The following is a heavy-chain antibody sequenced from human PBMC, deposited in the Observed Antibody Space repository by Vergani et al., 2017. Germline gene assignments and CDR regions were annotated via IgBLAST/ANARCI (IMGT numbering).Heavy chain of an antibody. CDR1: GGSISSYY. CDR3: AREVEGDCGFDY. V-gene: IGHV4-59*01. D-gene: IGHD3-16*01. CDR2: IYYSGST. J-gene: IGHJ4*02. Sequence: QVQLQESGPGLVKPSETLSLTCTVSGGSISSYYWSWIRQPPGKGLEWIGYIYYSGSTNYNPSLKSRFTISVDTSKNQFSLKLSSVTAADTAVYYCAREVEGDCGFDYWGQGTLVTVSS.